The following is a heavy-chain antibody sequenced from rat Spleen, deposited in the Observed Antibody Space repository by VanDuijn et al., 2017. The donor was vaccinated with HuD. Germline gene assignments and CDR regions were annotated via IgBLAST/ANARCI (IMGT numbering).Heavy chain of an antibody. CDR3: ARQDTSGYSNWFAY. V-gene: IGHV3-1*01. CDR2: ISYSGST. D-gene: IGHD4-3*01. CDR1: DYSITSNY. J-gene: IGHJ3*01. Sequence: EVQLQESGPGLVKPSQSLSLTCSVTDYSITSNYWDWIRKFPGNKMEWIGHISYSGSTNYNPSLKSRISITRDTSKNQCFLQLNSVTTEDTATYYCARQDTSGYSNWFAYWGQGTLVTVSS.